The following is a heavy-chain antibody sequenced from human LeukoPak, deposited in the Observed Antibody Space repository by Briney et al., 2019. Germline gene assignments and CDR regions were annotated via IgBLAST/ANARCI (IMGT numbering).Heavy chain of an antibody. J-gene: IGHJ3*02. D-gene: IGHD4-17*01. Sequence: GGSLRLSCAASGFTFSDYYMSWIRQAPGKGLEWVSYISSTSSTIYYADSVRGRFTISRDNAQNSLYLQMNSLRAEDSSVYYCARPTTVTTISADAFDIWGQGTMVTVSS. CDR1: GFTFSDYY. CDR3: ARPTTVTTISADAFDI. CDR2: ISSTSSTI. V-gene: IGHV3-11*04.